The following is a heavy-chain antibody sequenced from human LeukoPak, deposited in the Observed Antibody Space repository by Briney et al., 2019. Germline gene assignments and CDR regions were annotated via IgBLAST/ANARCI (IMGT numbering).Heavy chain of an antibody. CDR3: ARDHASGNSGSQCDS. J-gene: IGHJ4*02. CDR1: GGSISSYY. V-gene: IGHV4-4*07. D-gene: IGHD5-12*01. Sequence: SETLSLTCTVSGGSISSYYWSWIRQPAGKGLEWIGRIYTSGSTNYNPSLKSRVTMSVDTSKNQFSLKLSSVTAADTAVYYCARDHASGNSGSQCDSWGQGTLVTVSS. CDR2: IYTSGST.